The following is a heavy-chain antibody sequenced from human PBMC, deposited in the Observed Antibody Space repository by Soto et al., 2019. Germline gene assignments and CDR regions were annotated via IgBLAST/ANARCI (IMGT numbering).Heavy chain of an antibody. Sequence: GGSLRLSCGASGFTFSSYSMNWVRQAPGKGLEWVSYISSSSSTIYYADSVKGRFTISRDNAKNSLYLQMNSLRAEDTAVYYCARGGLYCSSTSCYGHDAFDIWGQGTMVTVSS. CDR2: ISSSSSTI. CDR3: ARGGLYCSSTSCYGHDAFDI. J-gene: IGHJ3*02. V-gene: IGHV3-48*01. D-gene: IGHD2-2*01. CDR1: GFTFSSYS.